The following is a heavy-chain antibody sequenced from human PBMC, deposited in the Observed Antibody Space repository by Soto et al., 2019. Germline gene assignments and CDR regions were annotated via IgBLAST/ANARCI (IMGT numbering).Heavy chain of an antibody. CDR2: INPSGGST. V-gene: IGHV1-46*01. Sequence: ASVKVSCKASGYTFTSYYMHWVRQAPGQGLEWMGIINPSGGSTSYAQKFQGRVTMTRDTSTSTVYMELSSLRSEDTAVYYCARGLGVAVAGKDFQHWGQGTLVTVSS. D-gene: IGHD6-19*01. CDR1: GYTFTSYY. CDR3: ARGLGVAVAGKDFQH. J-gene: IGHJ1*01.